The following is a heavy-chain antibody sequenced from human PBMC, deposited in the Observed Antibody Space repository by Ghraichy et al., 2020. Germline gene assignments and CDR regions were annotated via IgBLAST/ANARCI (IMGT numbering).Heavy chain of an antibody. J-gene: IGHJ5*02. CDR3: ARDIRLHYSSRAEGVWFDP. Sequence: GSLRLSCTVSGGSISSYYWSWIRQPPGKGLEWIGYIYYSGSTNYNPSLKSRVTISVDTSKNQFSLKLSSVTAADTAVYYCARDIRLHYSSRAEGVWFDPWGQGTLVTVSS. V-gene: IGHV4-59*01. CDR2: IYYSGST. D-gene: IGHD6-13*01. CDR1: GGSISSYY.